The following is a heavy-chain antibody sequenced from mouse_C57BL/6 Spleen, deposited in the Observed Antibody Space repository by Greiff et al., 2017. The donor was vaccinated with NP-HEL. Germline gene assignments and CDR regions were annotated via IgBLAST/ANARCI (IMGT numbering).Heavy chain of an antibody. V-gene: IGHV1-81*01. J-gene: IGHJ4*01. Sequence: VQLQQSGAELARPGASVKLSCKASGYTFTSYGISWVKQRTGQGLEWIGEIYPRSGNTYYNEQVKGMATLTADKSSSTAYMELRSLTSEDSAVYFCARDGLRRAMDYWGQGTSVTVSS. D-gene: IGHD2-2*01. CDR2: IYPRSGNT. CDR3: ARDGLRRAMDY. CDR1: GYTFTSYG.